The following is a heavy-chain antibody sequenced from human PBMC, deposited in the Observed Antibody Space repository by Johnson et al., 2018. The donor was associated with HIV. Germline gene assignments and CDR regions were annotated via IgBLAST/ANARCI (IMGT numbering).Heavy chain of an antibody. J-gene: IGHJ3*02. Sequence: VQLVESGGDVVQPGRSLRLSCAAFGFDFNTHNIHWVRQAPGKGLEWVTLISYHGSDTDYADSLQVLFTISRDNSRNMVYLQMNSLRAEDTAVYYCARDAGGGRIVVDYDAFDIWGQGTMVTVSS. CDR1: GFDFNTHN. V-gene: IGHV3-30*04. D-gene: IGHD3-22*01. CDR3: ARDAGGGRIVVDYDAFDI. CDR2: ISYHGSDT.